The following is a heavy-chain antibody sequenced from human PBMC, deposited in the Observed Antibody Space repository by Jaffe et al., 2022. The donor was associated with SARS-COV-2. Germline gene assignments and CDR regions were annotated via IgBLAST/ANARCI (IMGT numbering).Heavy chain of an antibody. V-gene: IGHV1-69*01. D-gene: IGHD3-3*01. J-gene: IGHJ3*02. Sequence: QVQLVQSGTEVKKPGSSVKVSCKASGDTFSNYAMTWVRQAPGQGLEWMGGIIPVFHTANYAQKFRGRVSITADESTSTVHMELSSLTSEDTAVYYCARGVHHYDFSAGYFPDLYDAFDIWGQGTMVTVSS. CDR1: GDTFSNYA. CDR2: IIPVFHTA. CDR3: ARGVHHYDFSAGYFPDLYDAFDI.